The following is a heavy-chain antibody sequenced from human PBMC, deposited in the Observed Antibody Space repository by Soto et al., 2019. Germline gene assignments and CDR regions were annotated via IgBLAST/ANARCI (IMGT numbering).Heavy chain of an antibody. CDR3: WRVFAGNWNADTSGGALDI. CDR1: GYTFTSYY. J-gene: IGHJ3*02. V-gene: IGHV1-46*01. D-gene: IGHD1-1*01. Sequence: QVQLVQSGAEVKKPGASVKVSCKASGYTFTSYYMHWVRQAPGQGLEWMGRINPSGGSTNYAQKFQGRGTMTSDTSTSTAYMELSSLSSEDTAVYYCWRVFAGNWNADTSGGALDIWGQGTKVTVAS. CDR2: INPSGGST.